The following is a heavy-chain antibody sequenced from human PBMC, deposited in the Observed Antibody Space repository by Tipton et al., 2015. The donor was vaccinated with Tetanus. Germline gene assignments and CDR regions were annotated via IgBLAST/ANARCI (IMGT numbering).Heavy chain of an antibody. CDR3: ARAGLRRGFSGYLYYDL. CDR1: DGPVSSGGHY. Sequence: LRLSCTVSDGPVSSGGHYWGWVRQLPGKGLEWIGCIYYSETTYYNPSLRSRLSISVDTSKNQFSLSLASVTAADTAIYYCARAGLRRGFSGYLYYDLWGRGILVTVSS. CDR2: IYYSETT. J-gene: IGHJ2*01. D-gene: IGHD5-12*01. V-gene: IGHV4-31*02.